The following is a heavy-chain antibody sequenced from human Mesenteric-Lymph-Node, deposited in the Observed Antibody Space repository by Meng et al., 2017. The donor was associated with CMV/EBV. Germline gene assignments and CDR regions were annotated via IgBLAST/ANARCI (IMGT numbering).Heavy chain of an antibody. D-gene: IGHD6-6*01. J-gene: IGHJ4*02. V-gene: IGHV3-21*01. CDR2: ISSSSSYI. Sequence: GESLKISCAASGFTFSSYSMNWVRQAPGKGLEWVSSISSSSSYIYYADSVKGRFTISRDNAKNSLYLQMNSLRAEDTAVYYCARGGGIAARFYFDYWGQGTLVTVSS. CDR3: ARGGGIAARFYFDY. CDR1: GFTFSSYS.